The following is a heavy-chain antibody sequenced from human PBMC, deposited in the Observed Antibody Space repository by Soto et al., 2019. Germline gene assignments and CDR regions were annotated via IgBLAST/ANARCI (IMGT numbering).Heavy chain of an antibody. Sequence: ASVKVSGKASGYTFTSYGISWVRQAPGQGLEWMGWISAYNGNTNYAQKLQGRVTMTTDTSTSTAYMELRSLRSDDTAVYYCARGPRYYDSSGCYYVYWGQGTLVTVSS. D-gene: IGHD3-22*01. CDR3: ARGPRYYDSSGCYYVY. CDR2: ISAYNGNT. J-gene: IGHJ4*02. V-gene: IGHV1-18*01. CDR1: GYTFTSYG.